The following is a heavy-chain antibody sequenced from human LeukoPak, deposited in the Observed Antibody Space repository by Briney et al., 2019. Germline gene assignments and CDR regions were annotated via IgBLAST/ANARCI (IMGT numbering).Heavy chain of an antibody. V-gene: IGHV3-7*01. CDR2: INPNGSDK. J-gene: IGHJ4*02. CDR1: GFIFRDYW. D-gene: IGHD6-19*01. Sequence: GGSLRLSCAGSGFIFRDYWLTWVRQAPGKGLEWVANINPNGSDKNYVDSLKGRFTIFRDNAKNLLFLQMNSLRVEDTAVYYCAGPPQAGPFDYWGQGTLVTVSS. CDR3: AGPPQAGPFDY.